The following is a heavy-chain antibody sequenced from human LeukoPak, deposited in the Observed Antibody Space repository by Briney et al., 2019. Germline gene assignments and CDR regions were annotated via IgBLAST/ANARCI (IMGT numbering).Heavy chain of an antibody. CDR2: IGTAGDT. J-gene: IGHJ4*02. V-gene: IGHV3-13*01. CDR1: GFTFSSYG. Sequence: GSLRLSCAASGFTFSSYGMHWVRQATGKGLEWVSAIGTAGDTYYPGSVKGRFTISRENAKNSFYLQMNSLRAGDTAVYYCVRGDWGDSLDYWGQGTLVTVSS. CDR3: VRGDWGDSLDY. D-gene: IGHD7-27*01.